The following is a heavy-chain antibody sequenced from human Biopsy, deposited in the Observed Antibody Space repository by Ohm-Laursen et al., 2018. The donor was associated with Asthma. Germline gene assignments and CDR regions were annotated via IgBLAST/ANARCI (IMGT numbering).Heavy chain of an antibody. CDR1: GFEFSYYT. J-gene: IGHJ4*01. V-gene: IGHV3-21*06. CDR3: ARDFTIGSGRHFHF. Sequence: SGFEFSYYTMNWVRQAPGQGAESVSSISGNSRYIYYSEALRGGVTVSRDNAKSSLHLQMSSLRAEDTAVYFFARDFTIGSGRHFHFWGQGTLVTVSS. D-gene: IGHD3-10*01. CDR2: ISGNSRYI.